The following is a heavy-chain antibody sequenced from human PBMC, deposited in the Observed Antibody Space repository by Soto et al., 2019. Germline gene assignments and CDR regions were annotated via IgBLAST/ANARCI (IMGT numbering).Heavy chain of an antibody. J-gene: IGHJ3*02. CDR3: ARNGPDSRARDAFDI. D-gene: IGHD3-22*01. Sequence: GGSLRLSCAASGFTFSSYGMHWVRQAPGKGLEWVAAIWYDGSNKYYADSVKGRFTISRDNSKNTLYLQMNSLRAEDTAVYYCARNGPDSRARDAFDIWGQGTMVTVSS. V-gene: IGHV3-33*01. CDR1: GFTFSSYG. CDR2: IWYDGSNK.